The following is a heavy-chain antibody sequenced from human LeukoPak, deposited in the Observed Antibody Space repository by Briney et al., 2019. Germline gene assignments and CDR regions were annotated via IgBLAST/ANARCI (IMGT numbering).Heavy chain of an antibody. CDR1: GFIFSSYA. Sequence: GGSLRLSCAASGFIFSSYAMNWVRQAPGKGLEWVSSISGSSSHIYYADSVKGRFTISRDNAKNSLYLQMNSLRAEDTAVYYCALSPSMYYDFWSGYFDYWGQGTLVTVS. D-gene: IGHD3-3*01. CDR3: ALSPSMYYDFWSGYFDY. V-gene: IGHV3-21*04. CDR2: ISGSSSHI. J-gene: IGHJ4*02.